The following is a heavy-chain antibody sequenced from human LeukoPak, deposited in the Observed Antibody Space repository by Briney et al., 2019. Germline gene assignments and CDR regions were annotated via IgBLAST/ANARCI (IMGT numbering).Heavy chain of an antibody. J-gene: IGHJ5*02. CDR3: ARRLTQYDCFDP. V-gene: IGHV6-1*01. CDR2: TYYRSKWYN. Sequence: SQTLSLTCVISGDIVSGNSTAYNWIRQSPSRGLEWLGRTYYRSKWYNDYAVSVKSRITFNPDTSKNQFSLHLNSVTPEDTAVYYCARRLTQYDCFDPWGQGILVTVSS. CDR1: GDIVSGNSTA. D-gene: IGHD2-2*01.